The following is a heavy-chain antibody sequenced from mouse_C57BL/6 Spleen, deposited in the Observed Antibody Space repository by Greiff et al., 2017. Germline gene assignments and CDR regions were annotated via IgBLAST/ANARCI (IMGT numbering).Heavy chain of an antibody. D-gene: IGHD1-1*01. Sequence: QVQLQQPGAELVRPGTSVKLSCKASGYTFTSYWMHWVKQRPGQGLEWIGVIDPSDSYTNYNQKFKGKATLTVDTSSSTAYMQLSSLTSEDSAVYYCARSRYDSSYDAMDYWGQGTSVTVSS. CDR3: ARSRYDSSYDAMDY. J-gene: IGHJ4*01. V-gene: IGHV1-59*01. CDR2: IDPSDSYT. CDR1: GYTFTSYW.